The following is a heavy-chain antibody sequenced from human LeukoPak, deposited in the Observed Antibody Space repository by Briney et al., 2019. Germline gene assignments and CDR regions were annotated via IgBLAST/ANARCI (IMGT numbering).Heavy chain of an antibody. J-gene: IGHJ4*02. Sequence: SETLSLTCAVYGGSFSGYYWSWIRQPPGKGLEWIGEINHSGSTNYNPSLKSRVTILVDTSKNQFSLKLSSVTAADTAVYYCARGVGLEMATSYFDYWGQGTLVTVSS. V-gene: IGHV4-34*01. D-gene: IGHD5-24*01. CDR2: INHSGST. CDR1: GGSFSGYY. CDR3: ARGVGLEMATSYFDY.